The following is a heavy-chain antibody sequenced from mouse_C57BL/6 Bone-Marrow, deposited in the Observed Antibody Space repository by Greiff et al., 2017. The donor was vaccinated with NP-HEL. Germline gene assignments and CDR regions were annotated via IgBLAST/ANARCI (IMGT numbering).Heavy chain of an antibody. V-gene: IGHV5-15*01. CDR1: GFTFSDYG. CDR2: ISNLAYSI. D-gene: IGHD1-1*01. CDR3: ARLILRSHWYFDV. Sequence: EVMLVESGGGLVQPGGSLKLSCAASGFTFSDYGMAWVRQAPRKGPEWVAFISNLAYSIYYADTVTGRFTISRENAKNTLYLEMSSLRSEDTAMYYCARLILRSHWYFDVWGTGTTVTVSS. J-gene: IGHJ1*03.